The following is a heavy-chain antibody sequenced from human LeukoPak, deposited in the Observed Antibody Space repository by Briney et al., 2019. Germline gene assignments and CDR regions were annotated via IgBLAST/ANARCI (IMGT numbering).Heavy chain of an antibody. Sequence: RGSLRLSCAASGFTFSSYSMNWVRQAPGKGLEWVANIKQDGSEKYHVDSVKGRFTISRDNAKNSLYLQMNSLRAEDTAVYYCATEYSSTWYRGGARYFDYWGQGTLVTVSS. CDR1: GFTFSSYS. J-gene: IGHJ4*02. D-gene: IGHD6-13*01. CDR3: ATEYSSTWYRGGARYFDY. V-gene: IGHV3-7*01. CDR2: IKQDGSEK.